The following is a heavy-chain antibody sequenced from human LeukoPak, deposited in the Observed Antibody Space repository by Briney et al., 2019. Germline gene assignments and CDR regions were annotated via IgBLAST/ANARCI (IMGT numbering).Heavy chain of an antibody. D-gene: IGHD5-12*01. CDR2: ISKDGRTM. CDR1: GFTFSSYA. Sequence: GGSLRLSCAASGFTFSSYAMSWVRQAPGKGLEWVSLISKDGRTMSYPDSAKGRFTISRDNAKNSLYLQMNSPTADDTAVYFCARVRGSYSSDYWGQGTLVTVSS. CDR3: ARVRGSYSSDY. V-gene: IGHV3-48*04. J-gene: IGHJ4*02.